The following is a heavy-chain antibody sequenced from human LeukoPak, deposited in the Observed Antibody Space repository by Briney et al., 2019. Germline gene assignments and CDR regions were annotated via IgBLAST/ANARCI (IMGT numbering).Heavy chain of an antibody. CDR3: ARAGPGYGDYVSNWFDS. CDR1: GGSISSYY. CDR2: IYYSGST. D-gene: IGHD4-17*01. J-gene: IGHJ5*01. V-gene: IGHV4-59*01. Sequence: SETLSLTCTVSGGSISSYYWSWIRQPPGKGLEWIGYIYYSGSTNYNPSLKSRVTISVDTTKNQFSLKLSSVTAADTAVYYCARAGPGYGDYVSNWFDSWGHGTLVTVSS.